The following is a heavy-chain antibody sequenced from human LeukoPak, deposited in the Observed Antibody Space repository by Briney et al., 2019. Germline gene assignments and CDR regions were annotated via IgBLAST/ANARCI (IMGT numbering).Heavy chain of an antibody. Sequence: PGGSLRLSCAASGFTFNSYAMTWVRQAPGKGLEWVSSITGSGGSTYYADSVKGRFTISGDYSKNTLYLQMNTLRVEDTAVYYCASDYPLYYYYMDVWGKGTTVTVSS. CDR3: ASDYPLYYYYMDV. J-gene: IGHJ6*03. D-gene: IGHD4-11*01. V-gene: IGHV3-23*01. CDR1: GFTFNSYA. CDR2: ITGSGGST.